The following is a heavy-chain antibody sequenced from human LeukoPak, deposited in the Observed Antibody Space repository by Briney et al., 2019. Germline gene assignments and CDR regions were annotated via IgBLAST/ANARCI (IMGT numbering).Heavy chain of an antibody. D-gene: IGHD3-16*01. CDR1: GFTFSSYA. CDR2: ISGSSGST. Sequence: PGGSLRLSCAASGFTFSSYAMSWVRQAPGKGLEWVSAISGSSGSTYYADSVKGRFTISRDNSKNTLYLQMNSLRAEDTAVYYCAKDWVYYYGMDVWGQGTTVTVSS. V-gene: IGHV3-23*01. J-gene: IGHJ6*02. CDR3: AKDWVYYYGMDV.